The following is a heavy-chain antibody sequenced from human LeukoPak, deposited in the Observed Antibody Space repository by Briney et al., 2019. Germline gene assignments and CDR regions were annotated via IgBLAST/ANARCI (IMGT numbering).Heavy chain of an antibody. D-gene: IGHD2-21*02. Sequence: GGSLRLSCAASEFTFSNYAMSWVRQAPGKGLEWVSAISGSGESTDYADSVKGRFTISRDNSKNTVYLQMNSLRAEDAAVYYSAKGRGADCSGDCNSRILDYWGQGTLVTVSS. V-gene: IGHV3-23*01. CDR3: AKGRGADCSGDCNSRILDY. CDR2: ISGSGEST. CDR1: EFTFSNYA. J-gene: IGHJ4*02.